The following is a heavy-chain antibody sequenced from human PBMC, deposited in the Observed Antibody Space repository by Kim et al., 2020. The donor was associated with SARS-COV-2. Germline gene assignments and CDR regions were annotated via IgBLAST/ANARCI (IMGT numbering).Heavy chain of an antibody. CDR1: GGSFSGYY. CDR3: ARGILWFGESIGDY. V-gene: IGHV4-34*01. D-gene: IGHD3-10*01. Sequence: SETLSLTCAVYGGSFSGYYWSWIRQPPGKGLEWIGEINHSGSTNYNLSLKSRVTISVDTSKNQFSLKLSSVTAADTAVYYCARGILWFGESIGDYWGQGTLVTVSS. J-gene: IGHJ4*02. CDR2: INHSGST.